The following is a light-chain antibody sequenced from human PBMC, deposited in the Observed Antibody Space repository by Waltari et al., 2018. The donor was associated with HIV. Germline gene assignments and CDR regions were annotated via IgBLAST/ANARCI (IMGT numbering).Light chain of an antibody. CDR2: EVN. CDR3: SSYAGGCFVL. J-gene: IGLJ2*01. CDR1: HRDVRGYNL. V-gene: IGLV2-8*01. Sequence: QSALTPPPSPSRSPGQSVTISCTATHRDVRGYNLVSWYQQHPGKAPKVIIYEVNKRPSGVPDRFSDSKSGNTASLTVSGLHAEDEADYYCSSYAGGCFVLFGGGTKLAGL.